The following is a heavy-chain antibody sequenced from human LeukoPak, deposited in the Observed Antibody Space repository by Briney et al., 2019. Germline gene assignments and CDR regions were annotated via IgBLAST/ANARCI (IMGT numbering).Heavy chain of an antibody. CDR2: IGFDARNE. CDR1: RFTFTTFA. Sequence: QAGGSLRLSCSASRFTFTTFAMHWVRQAPGKGLEWVAFIGFDARNEYYTDSVKGRFTISRDNSKNTLYLQMTSLRTEDTAVYYCARGGSGWYGAYNWFDPWGQGTLVTVSS. J-gene: IGHJ5*02. D-gene: IGHD6-19*01. CDR3: ARGGSGWYGAYNWFDP. V-gene: IGHV3-30*02.